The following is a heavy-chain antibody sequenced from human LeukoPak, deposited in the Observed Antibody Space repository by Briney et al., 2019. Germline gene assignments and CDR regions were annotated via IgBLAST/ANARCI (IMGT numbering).Heavy chain of an antibody. Sequence: GGSLRLSCAACGFTFSDYYMSWIRQAPGKGLEWVSYISSSGSTIYYADSVKGRFTISRDNAKNSLYLQMNSLRAEDTAVYYCARDRGQDFWSGYYRGYFDYWGQGTLVTVSS. CDR3: ARDRGQDFWSGYYRGYFDY. CDR1: GFTFSDYY. D-gene: IGHD3-3*01. J-gene: IGHJ4*02. CDR2: ISSSGSTI. V-gene: IGHV3-11*01.